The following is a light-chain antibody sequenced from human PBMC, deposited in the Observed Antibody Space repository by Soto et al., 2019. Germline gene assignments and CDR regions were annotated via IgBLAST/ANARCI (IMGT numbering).Light chain of an antibody. J-gene: IGLJ2*01. CDR2: DDS. CDR1: NIGSKT. Sequence: SYELTQAPSVSVAPGQTARITCGGNNIGSKTVHWYQQKTGQAPVLVVYDDSDRPSGIPERFSGSNSGDTATLTVNRVEAGDEAEYYCQVWDSSSNHVVFGGGTKLTVL. V-gene: IGLV3-21*02. CDR3: QVWDSSSNHVV.